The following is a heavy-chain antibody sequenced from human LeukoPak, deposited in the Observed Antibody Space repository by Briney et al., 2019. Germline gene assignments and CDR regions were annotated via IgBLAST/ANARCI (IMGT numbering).Heavy chain of an antibody. J-gene: IGHJ4*02. D-gene: IGHD3-10*01. V-gene: IGHV4-4*07. CDR1: GGSISNYY. CDR2: IYSSGST. Sequence: SETLSLTCTVSGGSISNYYRSWIRQPAGKRLEWLGRIYSSGSTNYNPSLESRVTVSVDTSKNQFSLKLSSVTAADTAVYYCAREHMVRGVINRWGQGALVTASS. CDR3: AREHMVRGVINR.